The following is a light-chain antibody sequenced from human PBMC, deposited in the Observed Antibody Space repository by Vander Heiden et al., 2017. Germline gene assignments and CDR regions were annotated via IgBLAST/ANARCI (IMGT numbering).Light chain of an antibody. V-gene: IGLV3-1*01. Sequence: YELTQPPSVSVAPGQTASITFSGDKLWDKYAGLYQQKPGHSPVLVIYQDSKRPSGIPERVSASYSGNNATPRTSGTQAMDDADEYCQEWDSSTNLVFGGGTKLTVL. CDR2: QDS. CDR3: QEWDSSTNLV. CDR1: KLWDKY. J-gene: IGLJ3*02.